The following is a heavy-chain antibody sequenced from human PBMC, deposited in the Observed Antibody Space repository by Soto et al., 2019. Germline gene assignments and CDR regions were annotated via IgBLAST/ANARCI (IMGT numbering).Heavy chain of an antibody. CDR3: ASGLTWRSGTYLFHYGLDV. CDR1: GFTFCHFA. V-gene: IGHV3-30-3*01. J-gene: IGHJ6*02. Sequence: PGGSLRLSCVASGFTFCHFATHWVRQAPGKGLEWVAIISYDGANKYYADSGKGRFTISRENGANTLYLQMEWLRPEDTAVHYCASGLTWRSGTYLFHYGLDVYGQLTTVAVSS. CDR2: ISYDGANK. D-gene: IGHD1-26*01.